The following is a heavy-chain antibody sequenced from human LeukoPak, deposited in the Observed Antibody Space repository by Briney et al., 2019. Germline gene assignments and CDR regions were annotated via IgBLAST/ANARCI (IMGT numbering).Heavy chain of an antibody. V-gene: IGHV3-23*01. D-gene: IGHD2-21*01. Sequence: GGSLRLSCVASGFSFSSYAMNWVRQGAGKGLEWVSGIVGSDDSTYHADSVRGRFTISRDNSKNTLYLHMNSLSGEDTAVYYCAKEVDYCGGDCYSGFDYWGQGTLVTVSS. CDR2: IVGSDDST. CDR3: AKEVDYCGGDCYSGFDY. CDR1: GFSFSSYA. J-gene: IGHJ4*02.